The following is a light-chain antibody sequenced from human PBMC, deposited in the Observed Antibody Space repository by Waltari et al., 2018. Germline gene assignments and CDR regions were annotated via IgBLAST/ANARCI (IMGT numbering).Light chain of an antibody. J-gene: IGLJ3*02. CDR2: SNN. CDR1: SSNIGNTY. Sequence: QSVLSQLPSASGTPGQRATISCSGSSSNIGNTYVYWYQQLPGTAPKLLIYSNNPGPSGVLHRFSGSKSGTSASLAINGLRSGDEADYDCATWDDSLRMVFGGGTELTVL. V-gene: IGLV1-47*01. CDR3: ATWDDSLRMV.